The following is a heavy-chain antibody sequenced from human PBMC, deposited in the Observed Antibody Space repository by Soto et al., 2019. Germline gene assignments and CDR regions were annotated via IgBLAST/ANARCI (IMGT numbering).Heavy chain of an antibody. D-gene: IGHD6-13*01. CDR1: GGSISSSNW. Sequence: QVQLQESGPGLVKPSGSLSLTCAVSGGSISSSNWWSWVRQPPGKGLEWVGEIYHSGSTNYNPSLKSRVTISVDKSTNQFALKLSSVTAADTAVYYCAIAAMGGSSWPFDCWGQGTLVSVSS. CDR2: IYHSGST. J-gene: IGHJ4*02. V-gene: IGHV4-4*02. CDR3: AIAAMGGSSWPFDC.